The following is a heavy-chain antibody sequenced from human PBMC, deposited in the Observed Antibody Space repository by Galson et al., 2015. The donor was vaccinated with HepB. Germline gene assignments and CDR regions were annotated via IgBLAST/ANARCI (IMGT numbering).Heavy chain of an antibody. V-gene: IGHV3-11*01. D-gene: IGHD3-3*01. J-gene: IGHJ4*02. CDR2: IGSSSSTF. Sequence: SLRLSCAASGFSFSDSYMSWLRQAPGKGLEWIAYIGSSSSTFFYTASVKGRFTISRDNAKKSLFLQMNSLRVEDTAVYFCATSIDFWSGFHLDHWGQGALVTVSS. CDR3: ATSIDFWSGFHLDH. CDR1: GFSFSDSY.